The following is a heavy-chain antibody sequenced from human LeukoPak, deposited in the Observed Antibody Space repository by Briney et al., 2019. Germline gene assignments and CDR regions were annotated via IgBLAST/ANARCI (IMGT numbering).Heavy chain of an antibody. CDR3: ASGYGWLSSN. J-gene: IGHJ4*02. Sequence: GGSLRLSCAASGFTFSSYGMHWVRQAPGKGLEWVAVIWYDGSNKYYAESVQGRFTISRDISKSTLYLEMNSLRAEDTAVYYCASGYGWLSSNWGRGTLVTVSS. CDR2: IWYDGSNK. D-gene: IGHD3-9*01. V-gene: IGHV3-33*01. CDR1: GFTFSSYG.